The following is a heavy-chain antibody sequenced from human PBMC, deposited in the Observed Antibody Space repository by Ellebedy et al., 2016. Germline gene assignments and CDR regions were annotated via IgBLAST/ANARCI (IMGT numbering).Heavy chain of an antibody. CDR2: IDPSDSYT. J-gene: IGHJ4*02. CDR1: GSSFTSYW. V-gene: IGHV5-10-1*01. Sequence: GGSLRLSCRDTGSSFTSYWISWVRQMPGKGLEWMGRIDPSDSYTNYSPSFQGHVTISADKSISTAYLQWSSLKASDTAMYYCARQGVGGSYYGLDYWGQGTLVTVSS. D-gene: IGHD1-26*01. CDR3: ARQGVGGSYYGLDY.